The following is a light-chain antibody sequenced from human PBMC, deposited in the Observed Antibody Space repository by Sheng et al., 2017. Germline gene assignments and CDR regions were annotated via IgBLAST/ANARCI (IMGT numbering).Light chain of an antibody. J-gene: IGLJ2*01. CDR2: QDT. Sequence: SYELTQPPSVSVSPGQTASLTCSGDKLGDKNACWYQKRPGQSPLLVIYQDTRRPSGIPERFSGSKSGDTATLTISGTQAVDEADYYCQAWDSSNVIFGGGTKLTVL. CDR3: QAWDSSNVI. V-gene: IGLV3-1*01. CDR1: KLGDKN.